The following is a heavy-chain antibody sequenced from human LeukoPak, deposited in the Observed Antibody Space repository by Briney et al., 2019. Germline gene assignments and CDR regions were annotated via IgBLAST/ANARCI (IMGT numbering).Heavy chain of an antibody. CDR3: ASLIAAAPFDY. J-gene: IGHJ4*02. CDR1: GGSISSSSYY. Sequence: PSETLSLTCTVSGGSISSSSYYWGWIRQPPGKGLEWIGSIYYSGSTYSNPSLTSRVTISVATSKNMFSLKLSSVAAADTSVYYCASLIAAAPFDYWGQGTLVTVSS. CDR2: IYYSGST. V-gene: IGHV4-39*01. D-gene: IGHD6-13*01.